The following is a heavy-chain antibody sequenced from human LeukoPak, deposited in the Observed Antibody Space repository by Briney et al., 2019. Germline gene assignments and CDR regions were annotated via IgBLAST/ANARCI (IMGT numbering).Heavy chain of an antibody. CDR2: ISSSSSTI. Sequence: GGSLRLSCAAPGFTFSSYSMNWVRQAPGKGLEWVSYISSSSSTIYYADSVKGRFTISRDNAKNSLYLQMNSLRAEDTAVYYCARRHGMDVWGKGTTVTVSS. V-gene: IGHV3-48*04. CDR3: ARRHGMDV. CDR1: GFTFSSYS. J-gene: IGHJ6*04.